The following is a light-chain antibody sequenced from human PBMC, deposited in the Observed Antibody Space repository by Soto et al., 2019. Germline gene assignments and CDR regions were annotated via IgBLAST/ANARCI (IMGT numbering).Light chain of an antibody. Sequence: QSALTQPASVSGSPGQSLTISCTGTRTDVGGYNFVSCYQQHPGKAPKLIIYEVSNRPSGVSNRFSGSKSDNTASLTISGLQAEDEADYYCCSYVSSKTYVFGTGTKVTVL. V-gene: IGLV2-14*01. CDR1: RTDVGGYNF. J-gene: IGLJ1*01. CDR2: EVS. CDR3: CSYVSSKTYV.